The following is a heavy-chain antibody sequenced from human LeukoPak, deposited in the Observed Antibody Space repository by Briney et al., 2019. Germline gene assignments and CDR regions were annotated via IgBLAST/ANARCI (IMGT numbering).Heavy chain of an antibody. CDR2: IYPGDSYT. Sequence: GESLKISCKGSEYSFTTYWIAWVRQTPGKGLEYMGVIYPGDSYTTYSPSFQGQVTISADKSISTAYLQWSSLKASDTAIYYCVRTYDILSGYYGTGWLGPWGQGTLVTVSS. V-gene: IGHV5-51*01. J-gene: IGHJ5*02. CDR3: VRTYDILSGYYGTGWLGP. CDR1: EYSFTTYW. D-gene: IGHD3-9*01.